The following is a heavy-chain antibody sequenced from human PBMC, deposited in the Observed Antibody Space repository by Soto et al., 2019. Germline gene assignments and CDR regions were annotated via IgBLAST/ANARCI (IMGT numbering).Heavy chain of an antibody. CDR2: ISSSSSTI. CDR3: ARDTYCTNGVCYIGYYYGMDV. D-gene: IGHD2-8*01. CDR1: GFTFSRYS. Sequence: EVQLVESGGGLIQPGGSLRLSCAASGFTFSRYSMNWVRQAPGKGLEWVSYISSSSSTIYYADSVKGRFTISRDNAKNSLYLQMNGLRDEDTAVYYCARDTYCTNGVCYIGYYYGMDVWGQGTTVTVSS. V-gene: IGHV3-48*02. J-gene: IGHJ6*02.